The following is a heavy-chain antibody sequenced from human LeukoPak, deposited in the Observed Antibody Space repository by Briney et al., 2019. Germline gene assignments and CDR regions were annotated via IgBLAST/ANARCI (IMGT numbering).Heavy chain of an antibody. CDR3: HIAARPQTAFDI. D-gene: IGHD6-6*01. Sequence: SVKVSCKASGGTFSSYAISWVRQAPGQGLEWMGGIIPIFGTANYAQKFQGRVTITADESTSTAYMELSSLRSEDTAVYYCHIAARPQTAFDIWGQGTMVTVSS. J-gene: IGHJ3*02. CDR1: GGTFSSYA. CDR2: IIPIFGTA. V-gene: IGHV1-69*01.